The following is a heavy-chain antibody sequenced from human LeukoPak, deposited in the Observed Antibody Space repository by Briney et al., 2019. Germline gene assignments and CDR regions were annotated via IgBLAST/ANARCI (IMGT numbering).Heavy chain of an antibody. CDR1: GFTFSSYG. J-gene: IGHJ4*02. CDR3: TRHSETYGGLFDY. V-gene: IGHV3-23*01. Sequence: GGSLRLSCAASGFTFSSYGMNWVRQAPGKGLEWVSAISGSGGSPYYADSVKGRFTISRDSSKNTLYLQMNSLRAEDTAVYYCTRHSETYGGLFDYWGQGTLVTVSS. CDR2: ISGSGGSP. D-gene: IGHD4-23*01.